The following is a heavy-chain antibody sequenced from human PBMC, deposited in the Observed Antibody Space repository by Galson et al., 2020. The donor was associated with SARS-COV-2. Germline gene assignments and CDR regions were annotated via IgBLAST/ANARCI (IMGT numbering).Heavy chain of an antibody. CDR1: GGSISSGSYY. CDR3: ARSHDSSGNAFDN. J-gene: IGHJ3*02. V-gene: IGHV4-61*02. CDR2: IHTTGST. D-gene: IGHD3-22*01. Sequence: SETLSLTCTVSGGSISSGSYYWSWIRQPAGKGLEWIGRIHTTGSTNYNPSLKSRVTISVDTSKNQFSLRLSSVTAADTAVYYCARSHDSSGNAFDNWGQGTMVTVSS.